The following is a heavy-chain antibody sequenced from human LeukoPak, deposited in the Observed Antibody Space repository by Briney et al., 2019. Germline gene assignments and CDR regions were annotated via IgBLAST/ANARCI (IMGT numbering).Heavy chain of an antibody. CDR2: ISYDGSNK. CDR3: ARSTNYYASGSSKGPFDY. J-gene: IGHJ4*02. V-gene: IGHV3-30*03. CDR1: GFTFSSYG. Sequence: GRSLRLSCAASGFTFSSYGMHWVRQAPGKGLEWVAVISYDGSNKYYADSVKGRFTISRDNSKNTLYLQMNSLRAEDTAVYYCARSTNYYASGSSKGPFDYWGQGILVTISS. D-gene: IGHD3-10*01.